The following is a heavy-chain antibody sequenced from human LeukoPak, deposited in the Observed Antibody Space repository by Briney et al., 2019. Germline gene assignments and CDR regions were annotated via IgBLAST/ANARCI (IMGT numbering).Heavy chain of an antibody. CDR3: ARGYSSSWYSRLVFDY. V-gene: IGHV4-34*01. CDR2: INHSGST. CDR1: GGSFSGYY. D-gene: IGHD6-13*01. Sequence: SETLSLTCAVYGGSFSGYYWSWIRQPPGKGLEWIGEINHSGSTNYNPSLKSRVTISVDTSKNQFSLKLSSVTAAHTAVYYCARGYSSSWYSRLVFDYWGQGTLVTVSS. J-gene: IGHJ4*02.